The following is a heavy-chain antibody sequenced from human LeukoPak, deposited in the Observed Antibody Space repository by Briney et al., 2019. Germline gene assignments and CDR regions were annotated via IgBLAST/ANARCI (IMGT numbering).Heavy chain of an antibody. CDR1: RYTFTSYY. V-gene: IGHV1-46*03. D-gene: IGHD2-2*02. CDR2: INPSGGST. CDR3: ASGFCSSTSCYTGWFDP. J-gene: IGHJ5*02. Sequence: ASVKVSCKASRYTFTSYYMHWVRQAPGQGLEWMGIINPSGGSTSYAQKLQGRVTMTRDTSTSTVYMELSSLRSEDTAVYYCASGFCSSTSCYTGWFDPWGQGTLVTVSS.